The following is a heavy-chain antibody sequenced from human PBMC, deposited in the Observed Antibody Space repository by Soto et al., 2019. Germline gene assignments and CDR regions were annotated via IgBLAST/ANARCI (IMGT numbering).Heavy chain of an antibody. J-gene: IGHJ4*02. V-gene: IGHV3-15*01. Sequence: EVQLVESGGGLVEPGGSHRLSCATSGFTFSNAWMSWVRQAPGKGLEWVGHIKSKTNGGTTDYAAPVKGRFTISRDDSKDTLYLQMNSLKTEDTAVYYCARSYNWNDVDNPYFDYWGQGTLVTVSS. D-gene: IGHD1-1*01. CDR3: ARSYNWNDVDNPYFDY. CDR1: GFTFSNAW. CDR2: IKSKTNGGTT.